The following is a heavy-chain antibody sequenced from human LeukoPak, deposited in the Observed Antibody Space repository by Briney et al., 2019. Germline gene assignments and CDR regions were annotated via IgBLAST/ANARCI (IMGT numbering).Heavy chain of an antibody. CDR2: AGNKAKSYTT. CDR1: GFMFSDYY. V-gene: IGHV3-72*01. J-gene: IGHJ6*02. CDR3: AADYRGYYYGMDV. Sequence: GGSLRLSCAASGFMFSDYYMDWVRQAPGKGLEWVGRAGNKAKSYTTQYAASVKGRSTISRDDSKNSLYLQMNTLKTEDTAVYYCAADYRGYYYGMDVWGQGTTVTVSS.